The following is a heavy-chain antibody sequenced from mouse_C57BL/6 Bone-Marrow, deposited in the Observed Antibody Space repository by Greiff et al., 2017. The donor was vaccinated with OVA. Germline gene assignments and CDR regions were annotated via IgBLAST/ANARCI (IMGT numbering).Heavy chain of an antibody. CDR1: GFNIKDDY. J-gene: IGHJ4*01. CDR3: FYYYGSSYEGDY. Sequence: EVQLQQSGAELVRPGASVKLSCTASGFNIKDDYMHWVKQRPEQGLEWIGWIDPENGDTEYASKFQGKATITADTSSNTAYLQLSSLTSEDTAVYYCFYYYGSSYEGDYWGQGTSVTVSS. D-gene: IGHD1-1*01. V-gene: IGHV14-4*01. CDR2: IDPENGDT.